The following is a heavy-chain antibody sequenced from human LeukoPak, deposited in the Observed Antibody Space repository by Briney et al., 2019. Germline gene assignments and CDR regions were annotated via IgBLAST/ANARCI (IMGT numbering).Heavy chain of an antibody. CDR3: AKAGSSSWYLLGY. D-gene: IGHD6-13*01. J-gene: IGHJ4*02. CDR1: GFTFTNYW. CDR2: IKQDRSEK. Sequence: GGSLRLSCAASGFTFTNYWMSWVRQAPGKGLELVANIKQDRSEKYYVDSVKGRFTISRDNAKNSLYLQMNSLRAEDTAVYYCAKAGSSSWYLLGYWGQGTLVTVSS. V-gene: IGHV3-7*01.